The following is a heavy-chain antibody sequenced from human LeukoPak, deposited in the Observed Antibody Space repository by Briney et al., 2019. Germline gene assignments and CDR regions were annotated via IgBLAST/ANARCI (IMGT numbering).Heavy chain of an antibody. D-gene: IGHD6-19*01. Sequence: GGSLRLSCAASGFTFSSNSMNWVRQAPGKGLQWVSSISSSSDYIYYADSVKGRFTISRDNAKNSLYLQMNSLRVEDTAFYYCAKDNRRHYTSGPNPDSLHWGQGALVTVSS. CDR3: AKDNRRHYTSGPNPDSLH. CDR2: ISSSSDYI. V-gene: IGHV3-21*04. CDR1: GFTFSSNS. J-gene: IGHJ4*02.